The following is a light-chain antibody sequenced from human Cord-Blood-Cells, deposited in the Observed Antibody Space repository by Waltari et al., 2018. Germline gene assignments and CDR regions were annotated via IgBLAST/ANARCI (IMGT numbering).Light chain of an antibody. J-gene: IGKJ2*01. CDR1: QSVRSY. CDR2: DAA. Sequence: IVLTQSPATLSLSRGERATVSGRASQSVRSYLAWYQQKPGQAPRLLIYDAANRATGIPARFSGSGAGTDFTLTISSLEPEDFAVYYCQQRSNWYTFGQGTKLEIK. V-gene: IGKV3-11*01. CDR3: QQRSNWYT.